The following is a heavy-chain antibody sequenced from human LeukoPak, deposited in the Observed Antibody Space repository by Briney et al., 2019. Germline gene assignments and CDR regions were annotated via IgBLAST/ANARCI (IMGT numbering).Heavy chain of an antibody. D-gene: IGHD5-24*01. J-gene: IGHJ4*02. CDR3: ARGLDGRGGFDY. Sequence: ASVKVSCKASGYTFTSYYMHWVRQAPGQGLEWMGIINPSGGSTSYAQKFQGRVTMTRNMSTSTVYMELSSLRSEDTAVYYRARGLDGRGGFDYWGQGTLVTVSS. CDR2: INPSGGST. CDR1: GYTFTSYY. V-gene: IGHV1-46*01.